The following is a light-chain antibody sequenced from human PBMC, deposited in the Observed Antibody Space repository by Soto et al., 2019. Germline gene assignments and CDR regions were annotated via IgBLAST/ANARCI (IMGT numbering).Light chain of an antibody. CDR1: QSVSSGS. V-gene: IGKV3-20*01. CDR2: AAS. J-gene: IGKJ4*02. Sequence: EIVLTQSPGALSLSPGERATLSCRASQSVSSGSLAWYQQKPGQSPRLLIYAASARATGIPDRFSGSGSGTDFALTVSRLEPEDFAVYYCQQYHNSPRTFGEGTKVESK. CDR3: QQYHNSPRT.